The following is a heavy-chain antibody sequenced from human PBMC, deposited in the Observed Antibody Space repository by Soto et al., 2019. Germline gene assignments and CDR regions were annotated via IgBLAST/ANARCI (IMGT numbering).Heavy chain of an antibody. J-gene: IGHJ4*02. V-gene: IGHV3-13*01. D-gene: IGHD6-13*01. Sequence: SLRLSCEASGFTFSGFDMYWVRQPTGKGLEWVSSIGTAGDTYYAVSVKGRFTISRDNAKNSLSLQMNSLRAGDMAVYFCAKSQEIGTHFFDSWGQGTQVTVSS. CDR1: GFTFSGFD. CDR3: AKSQEIGTHFFDS. CDR2: IGTAGDT.